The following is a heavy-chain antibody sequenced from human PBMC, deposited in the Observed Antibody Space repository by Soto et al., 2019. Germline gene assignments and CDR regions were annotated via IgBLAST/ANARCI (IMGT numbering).Heavy chain of an antibody. Sequence: QVQLVQSGAEVKKPGSSVKVSCKASGGTFSSYAISWVRQAPGQGLEWMGGIIPIFGTANYAQKFQGRVTSTADESTSTAYMELSSLRSEDTAVYYCAREVLSLYYDYVWGSYPLDYWGQGTLVTVSS. CDR1: GGTFSSYA. J-gene: IGHJ4*02. CDR2: IIPIFGTA. D-gene: IGHD3-16*01. V-gene: IGHV1-69*01. CDR3: AREVLSLYYDYVWGSYPLDY.